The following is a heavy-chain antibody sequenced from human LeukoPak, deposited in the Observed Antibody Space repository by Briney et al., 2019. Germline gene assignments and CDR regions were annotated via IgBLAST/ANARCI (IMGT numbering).Heavy chain of an antibody. J-gene: IGHJ4*02. Sequence: GASVKVSCKASGYTFSTYAMNWVRQAPGQGLEWMGIINPSGGSTSYAQKFQGRVTMTRDMSTSTVYMELSGLRSEDTAVYYCARGSPVAGTPRLYYFDYWGQGTLVTVSS. V-gene: IGHV1-46*01. CDR1: GYTFSTYA. CDR3: ARGSPVAGTPRLYYFDY. CDR2: INPSGGST. D-gene: IGHD6-19*01.